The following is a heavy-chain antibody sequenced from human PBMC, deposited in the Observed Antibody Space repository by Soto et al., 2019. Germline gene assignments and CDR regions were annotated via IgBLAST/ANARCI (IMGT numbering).Heavy chain of an antibody. CDR1: GGSVSSGSYY. CDR3: ARDMGVLKFDP. V-gene: IGHV4-61*01. Sequence: SETLSLTCTVSGGSVSSGSYYWSWIRQPPGKGLEWIGYIYYSGSTNYNPSLKSRVTISVDTSKKQFSLKLSSVTAADTAVYYCARDMGVLKFDPWGQGTLVTVSS. CDR2: IYYSGST. D-gene: IGHD1-26*01. J-gene: IGHJ5*02.